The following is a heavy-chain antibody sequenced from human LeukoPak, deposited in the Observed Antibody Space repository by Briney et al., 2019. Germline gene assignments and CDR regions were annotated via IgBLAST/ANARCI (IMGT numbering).Heavy chain of an antibody. CDR2: ISAYNGNT. D-gene: IGHD3-22*01. CDR1: GFTFTSYG. J-gene: IGHJ4*02. CDR3: ARAREYYYDSRGYPDY. Sequence: ASVKVSCTASGFTFTSYGISWVRQAPGKGLEWVGWISAYNGNTNYAQKLQGRVTMTTDTSTTTAYMELRSLRSDDAAVYYCARAREYYYDSRGYPDYWGQGTLVTVSS. V-gene: IGHV1-18*01.